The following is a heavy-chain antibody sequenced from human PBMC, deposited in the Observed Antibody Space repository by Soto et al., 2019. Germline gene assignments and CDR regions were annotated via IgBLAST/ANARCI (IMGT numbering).Heavy chain of an antibody. V-gene: IGHV1-3*01. CDR2: INAGNGNT. D-gene: IGHD3-3*01. J-gene: IGHJ6*03. CDR1: GYTFTSYA. Sequence: ASVKVSCKASGYTFTSYAMHWVRQAPGQRLEWMGWINAGNGNTKYSQKFQGRVTITRDTSASTAYMELSSLRSEDTAVYYCARDSLRYYYYCYMDVWGKGTTVTVSS. CDR3: ARDSLRYYYYCYMDV.